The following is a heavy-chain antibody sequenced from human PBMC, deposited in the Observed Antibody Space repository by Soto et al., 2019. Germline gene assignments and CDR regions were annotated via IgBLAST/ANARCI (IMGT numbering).Heavy chain of an antibody. D-gene: IGHD6-19*01. V-gene: IGHV4-59*01. CDR2: IYYSGST. Sequence: SETLSLTCTVSGGSISSYYWSWIRQPPGKGLEWIGYIYYSGSTNYNPSLKSRVTISVDTSKNQFSLKLSSVTAADTAVYYCARDHPSEAGIAVALFDPWGQGTLVTVSS. J-gene: IGHJ5*02. CDR1: GGSISSYY. CDR3: ARDHPSEAGIAVALFDP.